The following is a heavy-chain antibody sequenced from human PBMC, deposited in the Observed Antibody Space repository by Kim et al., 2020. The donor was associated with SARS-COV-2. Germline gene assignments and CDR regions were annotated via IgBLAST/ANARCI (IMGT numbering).Heavy chain of an antibody. CDR1: GFTFSSYA. J-gene: IGHJ6*02. D-gene: IGHD6-13*01. Sequence: GGSLRLSCAASGFTFSSYAMSWVRQAPGKGLEWVSAISGSGGSTYYADSVKGRFTISRDNSKNTLYLQMNSLRAEDTAVYYCAKSLGDIAAAAYYYYGMDVWGQGTTVTVSS. CDR2: ISGSGGST. CDR3: AKSLGDIAAAAYYYYGMDV. V-gene: IGHV3-23*01.